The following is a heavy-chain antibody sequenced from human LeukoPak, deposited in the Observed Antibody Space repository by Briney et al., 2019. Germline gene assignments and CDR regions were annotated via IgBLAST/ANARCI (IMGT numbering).Heavy chain of an antibody. Sequence: SETLSLTCAVSGYSISSGYYWGWIRQPPGKGLEWIGSIYHSGSTYYNPSLKSRVTISVDTSKNQFSLRLSSVTAADTAVYYCARGVATYYDILTGYPPDPSFDYWGQGTLVTVSS. CDR3: ARGVATYYDILTGYPPDPSFDY. D-gene: IGHD3-9*01. J-gene: IGHJ4*02. CDR1: GYSISSGYY. CDR2: IYHSGST. V-gene: IGHV4-38-2*01.